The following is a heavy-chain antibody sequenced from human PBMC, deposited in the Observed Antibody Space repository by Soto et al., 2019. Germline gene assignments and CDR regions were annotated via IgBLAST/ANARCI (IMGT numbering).Heavy chain of an antibody. Sequence: PGGSLRLSCAASGFTFSSSWMHWVRQAPGKGLVWVSRVSGDGSSTNYADSVKGRFTISRDNAKNTLYLQMNSLRAEDTAVYYCAKDTLWQQLAPLDYWGQGTLVTVSS. CDR3: AKDTLWQQLAPLDY. J-gene: IGHJ4*02. V-gene: IGHV3-74*01. CDR2: VSGDGSST. D-gene: IGHD6-13*01. CDR1: GFTFSSSW.